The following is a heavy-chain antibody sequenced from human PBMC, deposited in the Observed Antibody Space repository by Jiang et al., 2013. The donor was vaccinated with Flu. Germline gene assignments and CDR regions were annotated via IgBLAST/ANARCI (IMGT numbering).Heavy chain of an antibody. J-gene: IGHJ4*02. CDR1: GYTFTTYY. D-gene: IGHD6-19*01. CDR3: ARDSPHGSSGSPWGFDY. CDR2: INPSGGST. Sequence: SGAEVKKPGASVKVSCKASGYTFTTYYMHWVRQAPGQGLEWMGIINPSGGSTTYAQNFQGRVTMTRDTSTSTVYMELSSLRSEDTAVYYCARDSPHGSSGSPWGFDYWGQGNPGHRLL. V-gene: IGHV1-46*01.